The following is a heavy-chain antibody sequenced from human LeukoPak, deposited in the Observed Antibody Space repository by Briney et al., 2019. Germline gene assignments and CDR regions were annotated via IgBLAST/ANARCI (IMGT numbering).Heavy chain of an antibody. D-gene: IGHD1-14*01. CDR2: IIPIFGIA. J-gene: IGHJ4*02. V-gene: IGHV1-69*04. CDR1: GGTFSSYA. CDR3: ARNKLPRGNHRHNCPDY. Sequence: SVKVSCKASGGTFSSYAISWVRQAPGQGLEWMGRIIPIFGIANYAQKFQGRVTITADKSTSTAYMELSSLRSEDTAVYYCARNKLPRGNHRHNCPDYWGQGTLVTVSS.